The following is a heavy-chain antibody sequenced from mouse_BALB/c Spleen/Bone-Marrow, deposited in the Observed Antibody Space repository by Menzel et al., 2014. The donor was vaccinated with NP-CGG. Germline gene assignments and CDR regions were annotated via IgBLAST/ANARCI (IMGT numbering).Heavy chain of an antibody. Sequence: QVQLQQSGAELVRPGTSVKISCKASGYAFTSYWLGWVKQRPGHGLEWIGDIYPGSGNTYYNEKFKGKATLTADKSSSTAYMQLSSLTSEDSAVYFCARLRGYSQAWFAYWGQGTLVTVSA. CDR2: IYPGSGNT. V-gene: IGHV1-63*01. CDR3: ARLRGYSQAWFAY. D-gene: IGHD2-3*01. CDR1: GYAFTSYW. J-gene: IGHJ3*01.